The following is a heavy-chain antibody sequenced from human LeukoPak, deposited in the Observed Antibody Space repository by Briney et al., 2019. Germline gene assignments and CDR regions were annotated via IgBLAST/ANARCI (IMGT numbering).Heavy chain of an antibody. CDR3: ARQRDLVPAAKSVD. CDR2: IYYSATT. D-gene: IGHD2-2*01. V-gene: IGHV4-39*01. Sequence: SESLSLSGTVSGGSISSSTYYWGRFRPPPGKGLAWTASIYYSATTYHNPSLTSRVTISVVTINTPCSLKLSSVTATCTAVYYCARQRDLVPAAKSVDWGQGTLVTVSS. CDR1: GGSISSSTYY. J-gene: IGHJ4*02.